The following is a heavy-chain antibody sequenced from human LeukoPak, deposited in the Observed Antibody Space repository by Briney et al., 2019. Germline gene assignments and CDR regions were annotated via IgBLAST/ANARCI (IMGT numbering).Heavy chain of an antibody. Sequence: APVKVSCKASGYTFTGYYMHWVRQAPGQGLEWMGWINPNSGGTNYAQKFQGGVTMTRDTSISTACMELSRLRSDDTAVYYCARVKGSGYYNDAFDICGQGTMVTVSS. CDR1: GYTFTGYY. D-gene: IGHD3-22*01. CDR3: ARVKGSGYYNDAFDI. CDR2: INPNSGGT. V-gene: IGHV1-2*02. J-gene: IGHJ3*02.